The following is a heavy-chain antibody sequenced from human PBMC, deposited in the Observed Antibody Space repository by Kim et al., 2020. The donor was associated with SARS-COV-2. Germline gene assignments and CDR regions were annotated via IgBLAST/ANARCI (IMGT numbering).Heavy chain of an antibody. Sequence: SVKVSCKASGGTFSSYAISWVRQAPGQGLEWMGRIIPILGIANYAQKFQGRVTITADKSTSTAYMELSSLRSEDTAVYYCARNVLRFLEWLDYWGQGTLVTVSS. CDR3: ARNVLRFLEWLDY. D-gene: IGHD3-3*01. CDR1: GGTFSSYA. CDR2: IIPILGIA. V-gene: IGHV1-69*04. J-gene: IGHJ4*02.